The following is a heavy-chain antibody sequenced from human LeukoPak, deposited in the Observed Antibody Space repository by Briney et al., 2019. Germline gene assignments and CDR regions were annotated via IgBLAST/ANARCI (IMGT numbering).Heavy chain of an antibody. CDR1: GDSVSSCY. CDR2: IYNSGTT. J-gene: IGHJ5*02. D-gene: IGHD3-3*01. CDR3: ARSPITIPAWFDP. V-gene: IGHV4-59*08. Sequence: PSETLSLTCTVSGDSVSSCYWSWIRQPPGKGLEWIGFIYNSGTTTYNPSLKSRVTISVDTSKNQFSLKLSSVTAADTAVYYCARSPITIPAWFDPWGQGTLVTVSS.